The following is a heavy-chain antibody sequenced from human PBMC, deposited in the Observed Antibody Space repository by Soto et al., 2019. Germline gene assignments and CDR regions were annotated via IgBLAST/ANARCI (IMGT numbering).Heavy chain of an antibody. Sequence: GGSLRLSCAASGFTFSTYAMSWVRQAPGKGLEWVSSISTSGDTTFYADSVKGRFTISRDNSKNTLYLQMNSLRAEDTAVYYCAKLVVTVLRGVINSRYFDYWGQGALVTVSS. CDR1: GFTFSTYA. CDR3: AKLVVTVLRGVINSRYFDY. J-gene: IGHJ4*02. D-gene: IGHD3-10*01. V-gene: IGHV3-23*01. CDR2: ISTSGDTT.